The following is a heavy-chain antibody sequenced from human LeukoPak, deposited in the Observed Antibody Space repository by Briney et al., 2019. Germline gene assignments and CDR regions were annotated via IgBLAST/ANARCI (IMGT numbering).Heavy chain of an antibody. CDR2: INHSGST. V-gene: IGHV4-34*01. Sequence: PSETLSLTCAVYGGSFSGYYWSWIRQPPGKGLEWIGEINHSGSTNYNPSLKSRVTISVDTSKNQFSLKLSSVTAADTAVYYCARAYSSDLHNRHFQHWGQGTLVTVSS. J-gene: IGHJ1*01. CDR1: GGSFSGYY. D-gene: IGHD6-19*01. CDR3: ARAYSSDLHNRHFQH.